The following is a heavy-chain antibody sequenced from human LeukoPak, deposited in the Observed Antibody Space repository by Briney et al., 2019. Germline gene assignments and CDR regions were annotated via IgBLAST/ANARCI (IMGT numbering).Heavy chain of an antibody. Sequence: SETLSLTCTVSGGSISSSSYYWGWIRQPPGKGLEWIGSIYYSGSTYYNPSLKSRVTISVDTSKNQFSLKLSSVTAADTAVYYCARVDRLYYYGSGSMDVWGKGTTVTISS. D-gene: IGHD3-10*01. CDR2: IYYSGST. CDR1: GGSISSSSYY. J-gene: IGHJ6*03. V-gene: IGHV4-39*07. CDR3: ARVDRLYYYGSGSMDV.